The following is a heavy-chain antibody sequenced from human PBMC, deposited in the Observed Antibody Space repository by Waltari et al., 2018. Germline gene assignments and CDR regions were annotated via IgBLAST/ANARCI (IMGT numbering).Heavy chain of an antibody. CDR1: GYTFTAYH. Sequence: QVQLVQSGAAVKKPGASVKVSCRASGYTFTAYHMNGVRQAPGQELEWMGRINPSTGGTTYAQKFGGRVTMTRDTAISTAYMELHSLTTEDTAVYFCASNRDMLTWGQGTMVIVSS. V-gene: IGHV1-2*06. D-gene: IGHD3-16*01. CDR3: ASNRDMLT. J-gene: IGHJ3*01. CDR2: INPSTGGT.